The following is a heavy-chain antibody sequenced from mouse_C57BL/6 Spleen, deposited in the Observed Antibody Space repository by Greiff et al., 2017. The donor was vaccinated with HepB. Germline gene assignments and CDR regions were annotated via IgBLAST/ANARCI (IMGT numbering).Heavy chain of an antibody. CDR2: IYPGDGDT. CDR3: AREDVVTTLDY. J-gene: IGHJ2*01. V-gene: IGHV1-82*01. CDR1: GYAFSSSW. D-gene: IGHD2-2*01. Sequence: VKLQESGPELVKPGASVKISCKASGYAFSSSWMNWVKQRPGKGLEWIGRIYPGDGDTNYNGKFKGKATLTADKSSSTAYMQLSSLTSEDSAVYFCAREDVVTTLDYWGQGTTLTVSS.